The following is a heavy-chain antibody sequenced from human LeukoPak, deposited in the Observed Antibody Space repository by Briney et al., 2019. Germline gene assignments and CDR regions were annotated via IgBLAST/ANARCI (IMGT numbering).Heavy chain of an antibody. Sequence: SETLSLTCAVYGGSFSGYYWSWIRQPPGKGLEWIGEINHSGSTNYNPSLKSRVTISVDTSKNQFSLKLSSVTAADTAVYYCARSFGSDDILTGLDFDYWGQGTLVTVSS. CDR3: ARSFGSDDILTGLDFDY. V-gene: IGHV4-34*01. J-gene: IGHJ4*02. D-gene: IGHD3-9*01. CDR1: GGSFSGYY. CDR2: INHSGST.